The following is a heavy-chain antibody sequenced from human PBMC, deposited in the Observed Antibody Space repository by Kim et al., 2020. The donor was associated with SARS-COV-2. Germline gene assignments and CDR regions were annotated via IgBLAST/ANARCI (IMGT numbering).Heavy chain of an antibody. Sequence: GGSLRLSCAASGFTFSSYWMSWVRQAPGKGLEWVANIKQDGSEKYYVDSVKGRFTISRDNAKNSLYLHMNSLRAEDTAVYYCAREKITMIVVVITPYYYYGMDVWGQGTTVTVSS. CDR3: AREKITMIVVVITPYYYYGMDV. CDR2: IKQDGSEK. V-gene: IGHV3-7*01. D-gene: IGHD3-22*01. CDR1: GFTFSSYW. J-gene: IGHJ6*02.